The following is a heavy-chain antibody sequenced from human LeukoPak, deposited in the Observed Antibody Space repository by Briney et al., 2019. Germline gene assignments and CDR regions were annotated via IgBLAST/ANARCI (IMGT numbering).Heavy chain of an antibody. CDR2: IWYDGSNI. CDR1: GFTFSSYG. D-gene: IGHD3-10*01. Sequence: GGSLRLSCAASGFTFSSYGMHWVRQAPGKGLEWVAVIWYDGSNIYYADSVKGRFTISRDNSKNTLYLQMNSLRAEDTAVYYCAREMSGHSLDYWGQGTLVTVSS. J-gene: IGHJ4*02. CDR3: AREMSGHSLDY. V-gene: IGHV3-33*01.